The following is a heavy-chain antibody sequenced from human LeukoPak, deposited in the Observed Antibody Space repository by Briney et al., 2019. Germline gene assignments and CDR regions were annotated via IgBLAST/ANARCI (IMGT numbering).Heavy chain of an antibody. Sequence: SETLSLTCAVYGGSFSGYYWSWIRQPPGKGLEWIGEINHSGSTNYNPSLKSRVTISLDTSKNQFSLKLSSVTAADTAVYYCARGPPPDDTIGLGGDYWGQGTLVTVSS. J-gene: IGHJ4*02. D-gene: IGHD4/OR15-4a*01. CDR2: INHSGST. CDR1: GGSFSGYY. CDR3: ARGPPPDDTIGLGGDY. V-gene: IGHV4-34*01.